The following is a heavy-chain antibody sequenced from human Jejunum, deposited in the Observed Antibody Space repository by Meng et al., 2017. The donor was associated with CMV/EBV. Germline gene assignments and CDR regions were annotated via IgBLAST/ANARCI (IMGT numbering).Heavy chain of an antibody. Sequence: CKTSRYTFTTFGLSWVRQAPGQGPERMSWISPYNAKINYAQNFQGRVTVTTDASTSTAYMELRSLRPDDTAMYYCARGGFTGWHYFDYWGQGTLVTVSS. CDR3: ARGGFTGWHYFDY. CDR2: ISPYNAKI. V-gene: IGHV1-18*01. D-gene: IGHD6-19*01. CDR1: RYTFTTFG. J-gene: IGHJ4*02.